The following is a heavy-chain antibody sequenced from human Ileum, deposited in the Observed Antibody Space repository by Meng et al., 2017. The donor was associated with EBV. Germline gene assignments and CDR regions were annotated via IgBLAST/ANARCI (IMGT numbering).Heavy chain of an antibody. Sequence: LEEPGPGPVKPAGTLSVTCTVSGDSMRGSNWWHWVRQDPGEGLEWIGEIYHTGSTNYNPSLKSRVSMSVDQSRNQFSMRLTSVTAADTAVYFCAREVSNSSSWGSFDYWGQGALVTVSS. CDR1: GDSMRGSNW. J-gene: IGHJ4*02. CDR2: IYHTGST. V-gene: IGHV4-4*01. CDR3: AREVSNSSSWGSFDY. D-gene: IGHD6-6*01.